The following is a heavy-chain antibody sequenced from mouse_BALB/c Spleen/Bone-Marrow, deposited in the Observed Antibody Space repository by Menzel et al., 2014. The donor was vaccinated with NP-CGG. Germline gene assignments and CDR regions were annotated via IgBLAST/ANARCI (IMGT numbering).Heavy chain of an antibody. CDR2: IYPGNSDT. V-gene: IGHV1-5*01. D-gene: IGHD3-1*01. J-gene: IGHJ2*01. Sequence: EVKLMESGTVLARPGAAVKMSCKASGYTFXNYWMHWVKQRPGQGLEWIGTIYPGNSDTTYNQKFKGKAKLTAVTSTSTAYMELSSLTNEDSAVYYCTTLARNDFDYWGQGTTLTVSS. CDR3: TTLARNDFDY. CDR1: GYTFXNYW.